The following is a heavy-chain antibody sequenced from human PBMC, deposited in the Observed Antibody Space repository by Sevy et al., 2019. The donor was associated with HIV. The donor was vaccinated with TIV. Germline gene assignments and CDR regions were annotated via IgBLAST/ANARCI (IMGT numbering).Heavy chain of an antibody. D-gene: IGHD3-3*01. CDR1: GYSFTNYA. Sequence: ASVTVSCKASGYSFTNYAIHWVRQAPGQGLAWMGWIKADNGNIKYSQRFQGRLTITRDRSAPTAYMELSSLRSEDTALYVCARGKGGIFGVVVGQFDSWGQGTLVTVSS. J-gene: IGHJ4*02. V-gene: IGHV1-3*01. CDR2: IKADNGNI. CDR3: ARGKGGIFGVVVGQFDS.